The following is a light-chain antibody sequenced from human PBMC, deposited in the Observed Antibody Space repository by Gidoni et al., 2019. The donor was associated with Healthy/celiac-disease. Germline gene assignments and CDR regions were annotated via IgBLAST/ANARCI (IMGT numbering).Light chain of an antibody. CDR2: GAS. V-gene: IGKV3-20*01. Sequence: EIVLTQSPGTLSLSPGERATLSCRASQSVSSSYLAWYQQKPGQDPRLLIYGASSRATGIPDRFSGSGSGTDFTLTISRLEPEDFAVYYCQQYGSSLWGFGPGTKVDIK. CDR1: QSVSSSY. CDR3: QQYGSSLWG. J-gene: IGKJ3*01.